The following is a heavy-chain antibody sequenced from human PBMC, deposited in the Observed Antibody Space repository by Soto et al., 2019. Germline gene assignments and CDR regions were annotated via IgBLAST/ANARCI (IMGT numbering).Heavy chain of an antibody. CDR2: IRDSGDSV. V-gene: IGHV3-48*01. CDR3: VRDDSYSFDY. D-gene: IGHD3-10*01. J-gene: IGHJ4*02. Sequence: PGGSLRLSCAASEFTFSNYAMSWVRQTPGKGLEWISNIRDSGDSVTYADSVRGRFTMSRDNAKNSLYLQVNSLRVDDTAIYYCVRDDSYSFDYWGPGRLVTVSS. CDR1: EFTFSNYA.